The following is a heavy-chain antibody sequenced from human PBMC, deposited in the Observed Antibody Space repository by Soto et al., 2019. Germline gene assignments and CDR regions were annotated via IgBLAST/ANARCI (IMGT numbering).Heavy chain of an antibody. CDR2: ISYDGSNK. Sequence: GGSLRLSCAASGFTFSSYGMHWVRQAPGKGLEWVAVISYDGSNKYYADSVKGRFTISRDNSKNTLYLQMNSLRAEDTAVYYCAKSIVGGWYFDYWGQGTLVTVSS. D-gene: IGHD6-19*01. J-gene: IGHJ4*02. CDR3: AKSIVGGWYFDY. V-gene: IGHV3-30*18. CDR1: GFTFSSYG.